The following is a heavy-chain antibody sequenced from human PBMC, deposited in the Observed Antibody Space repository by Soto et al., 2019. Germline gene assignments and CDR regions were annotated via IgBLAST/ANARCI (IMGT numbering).Heavy chain of an antibody. CDR2: ISHSGDT. V-gene: IGHV4-39*01. CDR3: GRQRRGPILFFGCLSPVTS. CDR1: GDSITSSDFL. D-gene: IGHD4-17*01. Sequence: SETLSLTCSVSGDSITSSDFLWGWLRQPPGQGLEWVGTISHSGDTYYNPPLKSRLTMSVDASKTHFSLRLTSVTAADAAVYFCGRQRRGPILFFGCLSPVTSGGQGLLVTVSS. J-gene: IGHJ4*02.